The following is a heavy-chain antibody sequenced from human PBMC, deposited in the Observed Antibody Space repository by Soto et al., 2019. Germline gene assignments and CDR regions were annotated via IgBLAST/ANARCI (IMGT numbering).Heavy chain of an antibody. Sequence: GGSLRLSCAASGFRFSDHYMDWVRQAPGKGLEWVGRSRNKANSYTTEYAASVRGRFTVSRDDSKNSLFLQMNSLKTEDTAVYYCASPYESGGYKCIAYWGQGTLVTVSS. J-gene: IGHJ4*02. CDR3: ASPYESGGYKCIAY. CDR1: GFRFSDHY. CDR2: SRNKANSYTT. D-gene: IGHD3-22*01. V-gene: IGHV3-72*01.